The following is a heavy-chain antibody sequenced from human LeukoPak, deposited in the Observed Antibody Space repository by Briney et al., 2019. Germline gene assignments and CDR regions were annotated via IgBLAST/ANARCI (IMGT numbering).Heavy chain of an antibody. CDR3: AREVAAAGTEYYFDY. CDR2: INPNSGGT. CDR1: GYTFTCYY. V-gene: IGHV1-2*04. D-gene: IGHD6-13*01. J-gene: IGHJ4*02. Sequence: SVKVSCKASGYTFTCYYMHWVRQAPGQGREWMGWINPNSGGTNYAQKFQGWVTMTRDTSISTAYMELSRLRSDDTAVYYCAREVAAAGTEYYFDYWGQGTLVTVSS.